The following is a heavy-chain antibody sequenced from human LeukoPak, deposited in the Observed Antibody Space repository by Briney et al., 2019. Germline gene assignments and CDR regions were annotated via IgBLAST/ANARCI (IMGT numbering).Heavy chain of an antibody. V-gene: IGHV4-59*08. D-gene: IGHD3-22*01. CDR3: ARLVGDSSGYYYRSNYFDY. Sequence: SETLSLTCTVSDGSINGYYWSWIRQPPGKGLEWIGYIYYSGSTNYNPSLKSRVTISVDTSKNQFSLKLTSVTAADTAVYYCARLVGDSSGYYYRSNYFDYWGQGTLVTVSS. CDR1: DGSINGYY. J-gene: IGHJ4*02. CDR2: IYYSGST.